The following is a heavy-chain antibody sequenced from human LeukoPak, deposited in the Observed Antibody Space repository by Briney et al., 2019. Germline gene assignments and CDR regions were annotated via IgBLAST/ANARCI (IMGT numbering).Heavy chain of an antibody. V-gene: IGHV4-34*01. J-gene: IGHJ3*02. CDR1: GGSFSGYY. D-gene: IGHD2-15*01. CDR3: ARGGDIVVVVAATGAFDI. CDR2: INHSGST. Sequence: KSSETLSLTCAVSGGSFSGYYWSWIRQPPGKGLEWIGEINHSGSTNYNPSLKSRVTISVDTSTNQFSLKLSSVTAADTAVYYCARGGDIVVVVAATGAFDIWGQGTMVTVSS.